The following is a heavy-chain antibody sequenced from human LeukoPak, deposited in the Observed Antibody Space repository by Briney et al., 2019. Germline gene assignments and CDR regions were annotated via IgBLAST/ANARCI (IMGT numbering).Heavy chain of an antibody. CDR2: VHNSGST. D-gene: IGHD2-2*01. Sequence: PSETLSLTCIVSGGSITTSDNYWGWIRQPPGKGLEWIGAVHNSGSTYYNPSLKSRVTISVDTSKNQFSLKLSSVTAADTAVFYCARREWGYAVSVWGKGTTVIVSS. CDR1: GGSITTSDNY. V-gene: IGHV4-39*01. CDR3: ARREWGYAVSV. J-gene: IGHJ6*04.